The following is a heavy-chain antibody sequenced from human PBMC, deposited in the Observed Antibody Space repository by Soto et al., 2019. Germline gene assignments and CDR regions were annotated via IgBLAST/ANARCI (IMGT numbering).Heavy chain of an antibody. J-gene: IGHJ5*02. CDR1: GFTVSSYS. V-gene: IGHV3-48*04. CDR2: ISSSSSTI. D-gene: IGHD2-2*01. Sequence: GGSLRLSWAASGFTVSSYSMNWVSQAPGKGMGWVSYISSSSSTIYYADSVKGRFTIYRDNVKNSLYLKMNSLRAEDPAVYYCARYQLNLAFDPWGQGTLVTVSS. CDR3: ARYQLNLAFDP.